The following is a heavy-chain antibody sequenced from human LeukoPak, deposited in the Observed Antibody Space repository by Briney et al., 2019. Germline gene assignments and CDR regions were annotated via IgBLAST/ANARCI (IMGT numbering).Heavy chain of an antibody. D-gene: IGHD3-10*01. V-gene: IGHV3-66*01. CDR1: GFTVSSNY. CDR3: ASRNMVRGVIIGYFDY. CDR2: IYSGGST. J-gene: IGHJ4*02. Sequence: GGSLRLSCAASGFTVSSNYMSWVRQAPGKGLEWVSVIYSGGSTYYADSVKGRFTISRDNSKNTLYLQMNSLRAEDTAVYYCASRNMVRGVIIGYFDYWGQGTLVTVSS.